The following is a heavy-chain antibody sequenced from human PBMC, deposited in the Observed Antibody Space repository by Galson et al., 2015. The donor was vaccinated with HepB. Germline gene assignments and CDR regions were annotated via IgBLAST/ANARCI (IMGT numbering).Heavy chain of an antibody. Sequence: SVKVSCKASGYTFTSYGISWVRQAPGQGLEWMGWISAYNGNTNYPQKLQGRVTMTTDTSTSTAYMELRSLRSDDTAMYYCARDFSRDSGSYYYIDVWGKGTTVTVSS. J-gene: IGHJ6*03. CDR2: ISAYNGNT. V-gene: IGHV1-18*01. CDR3: ARDFSRDSGSYYYIDV. D-gene: IGHD1-26*01. CDR1: GYTFTSYG.